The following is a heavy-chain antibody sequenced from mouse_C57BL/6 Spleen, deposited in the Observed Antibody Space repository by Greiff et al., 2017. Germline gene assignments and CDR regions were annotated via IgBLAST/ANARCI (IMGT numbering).Heavy chain of an antibody. J-gene: IGHJ4*01. CDR1: GYSITSGYY. D-gene: IGHD1-1*01. CDR2: ISYDGSN. V-gene: IGHV3-6*01. CDR3: AREDGSSGVYARDY. Sequence: EVKVEESGPGLVKPSQSLSLTCSVTGYSITSGYYWNWIRQFPGNKLEWMGYISYDGSNNYNPSLKNRISITRDTSKNQFFLKLNSVTTEDTATYYCAREDGSSGVYARDYWGQGTSVTVSS.